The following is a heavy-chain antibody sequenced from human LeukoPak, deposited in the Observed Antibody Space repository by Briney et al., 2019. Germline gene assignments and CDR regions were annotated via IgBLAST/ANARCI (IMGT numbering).Heavy chain of an antibody. CDR3: AREVSAGGSDY. J-gene: IGHJ4*02. V-gene: IGHV1-69*04. CDR2: IIPVLGVT. D-gene: IGHD6-13*01. CDR1: GGTFSSHG. Sequence: GASVKVSCKASGGTFSSHGIGWVRQAPGQGLEWMGRIIPVLGVTTYAKNFQDRVSITADTSTITAYMELSSLRSEDTAVYYCAREVSAGGSDYWGPGTLVTVS.